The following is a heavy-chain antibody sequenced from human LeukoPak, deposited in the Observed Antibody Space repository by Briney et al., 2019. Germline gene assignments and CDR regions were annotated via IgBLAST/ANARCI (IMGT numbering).Heavy chain of an antibody. J-gene: IGHJ4*02. CDR2: IYYSGST. CDR3: ARFSIIAAASFDY. Sequence: PSETLSLTCTVSGGSISSGDYYWSWIRQPPGKGLEWIGYIYYSGSTYYNPSLKSRVTISVDTSKNQISLKLSSVTAADTAVYYCARFSIIAAASFDYWGQGTLVTVSS. D-gene: IGHD6-13*01. CDR1: GGSISSGDYY. V-gene: IGHV4-30-4*01.